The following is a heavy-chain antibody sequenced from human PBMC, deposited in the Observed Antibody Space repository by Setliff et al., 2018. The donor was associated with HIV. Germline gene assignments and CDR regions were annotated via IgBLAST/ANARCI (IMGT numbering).Heavy chain of an antibody. CDR1: GGSISTTSYY. J-gene: IGHJ5*02. D-gene: IGHD3-22*01. CDR3: TRVRLLYSDSSPVWFDP. V-gene: IGHV4-61*05. Sequence: LSLTCIVSGGSISTTSYYWGWIRQPPGKGLEWIGYLYHSGSANYNPSLKSRVTISGETSKNQFSLKLSSVTAADTAIYYCTRVRLLYSDSSPVWFDPWGQGTLVTVSS. CDR2: LYHSGSA.